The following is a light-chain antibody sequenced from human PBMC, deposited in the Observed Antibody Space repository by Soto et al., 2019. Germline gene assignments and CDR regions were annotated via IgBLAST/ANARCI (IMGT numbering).Light chain of an antibody. J-gene: IGLJ2*01. V-gene: IGLV2-11*01. CDR2: DVT. CDR3: CSYAGTYTVI. Sequence: QAVVTQPRSVSGSPGQSVTISCTGTSSDVGGYNYVSWYQQYPGKAPKLMIYDVTKRPSGVPDRFSGSKSDNTASLTISGLQAEDEADYYCCSYAGTYTVIFGGGTKVTVL. CDR1: SSDVGGYNY.